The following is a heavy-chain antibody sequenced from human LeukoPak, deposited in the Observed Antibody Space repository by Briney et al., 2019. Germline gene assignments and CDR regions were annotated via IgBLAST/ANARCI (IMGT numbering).Heavy chain of an antibody. CDR3: ARDSGYSYGNNLDY. V-gene: IGHV1-8*01. J-gene: IGHJ4*02. D-gene: IGHD5-18*01. CDR2: MNPNSGNT. Sequence: VSVKVSCKASGYTFTSYDINWVRQATGQGLEWMGWMNPNSGNTGYAQKFQGRVTMTRNTSISTAYMELSSLRSEDTAVYYCARDSGYSYGNNLDYWGQGTLVTVSS. CDR1: GYTFTSYD.